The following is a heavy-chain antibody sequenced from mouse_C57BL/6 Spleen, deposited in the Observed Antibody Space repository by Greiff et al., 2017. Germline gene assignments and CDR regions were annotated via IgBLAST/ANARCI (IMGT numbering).Heavy chain of an antibody. J-gene: IGHJ4*01. CDR2: IWGGGST. D-gene: IGHD3-2*02. Sequence: VQLVESGPGLVAPSQSLSITCTVSGFSLTSYGVDWVRQPPGKGLEWLGVIWGGGSTNYNSALMSRLSISKDNSKSQVFLKMNSLQTDDTAMYYCAKHQGEDSSGYGGYYAMDYWGQGTSVTVSS. CDR3: AKHQGEDSSGYGGYYAMDY. V-gene: IGHV2-9*01. CDR1: GFSLTSYG.